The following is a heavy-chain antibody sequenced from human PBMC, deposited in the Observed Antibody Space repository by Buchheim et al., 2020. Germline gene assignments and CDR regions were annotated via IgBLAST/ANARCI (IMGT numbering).Heavy chain of an antibody. V-gene: IGHV1-46*01. D-gene: IGHD2-2*02. Sequence: QVQLVQSGAEVKKPGASVRVSCKASGYTFTSYYMHWVRQAPGQGLEWMGIINPSGGSTSYAQKFQGRVTMTRDTSTSTVYMELSSLRSEDTAVYYCARERCSSTSCYRWGAFDIWGQGT. J-gene: IGHJ3*02. CDR1: GYTFTSYY. CDR3: ARERCSSTSCYRWGAFDI. CDR2: INPSGGST.